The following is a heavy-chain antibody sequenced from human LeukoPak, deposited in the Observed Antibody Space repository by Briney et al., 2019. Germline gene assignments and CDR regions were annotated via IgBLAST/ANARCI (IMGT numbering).Heavy chain of an antibody. J-gene: IGHJ5*02. Sequence: PGGSLRLSCAASGFTFSSYSMSWVRQAPGKGLEWVSYISSSSSTIYYADSVKGRFTISRDNAKNSLYLQRSSLRAEDTAVYYCAREGNHCSGGSCYSGWFDPWGQGTLVTVSS. CDR1: GFTFSSYS. D-gene: IGHD2-15*01. V-gene: IGHV3-48*01. CDR2: ISSSSSTI. CDR3: AREGNHCSGGSCYSGWFDP.